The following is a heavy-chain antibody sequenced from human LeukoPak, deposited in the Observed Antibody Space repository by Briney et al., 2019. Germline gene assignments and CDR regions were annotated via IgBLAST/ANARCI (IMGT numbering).Heavy chain of an antibody. Sequence: SGGSLRLSCAASGFTFSSYAMNWVRQAPGKGLEWVALIWSDGNNKHYVDSVKGRFTISRENSKNTLYLQMNSLRVEDTAVYYCARDSPGGYFDYWGQGILVSVSS. J-gene: IGHJ4*02. D-gene: IGHD3-10*01. CDR2: IWSDGNNK. CDR3: ARDSPGGYFDY. V-gene: IGHV3-33*08. CDR1: GFTFSSYA.